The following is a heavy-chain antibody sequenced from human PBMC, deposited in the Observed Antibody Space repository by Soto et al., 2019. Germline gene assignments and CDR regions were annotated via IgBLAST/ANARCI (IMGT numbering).Heavy chain of an antibody. CDR1: GASISTSSDF. V-gene: IGHV4-39*01. Sequence: SETLSLTCSVSGASISTSSDFWGWIRQAPGKGLEWIGNVYQSGTTRLNPSLKSRVSIFVDRSKNQFSLELNSATAAYMAVYYCARQPESTSYFDYWGQGTLVTVSS. CDR3: ARQPESTSYFDY. CDR2: VYQSGTT. D-gene: IGHD2-2*01. J-gene: IGHJ4*02.